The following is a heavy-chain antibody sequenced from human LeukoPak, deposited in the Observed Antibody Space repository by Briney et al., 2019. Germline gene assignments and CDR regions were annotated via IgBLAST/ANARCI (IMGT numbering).Heavy chain of an antibody. CDR3: ARVGGPDYYDSSSAFDI. CDR1: GGSISSYY. Sequence: PSETLSLTCTVSGGSISSYYWSWIRQPPGKGLEWIGYIYYSGSTNYNPSLKSRVTISVDTSKNQFSLKLSSVTAADTTVYYCARVGGPDYYDSSSAFDIWGQGTMVTVSS. V-gene: IGHV4-59*01. D-gene: IGHD3-22*01. CDR2: IYYSGST. J-gene: IGHJ3*02.